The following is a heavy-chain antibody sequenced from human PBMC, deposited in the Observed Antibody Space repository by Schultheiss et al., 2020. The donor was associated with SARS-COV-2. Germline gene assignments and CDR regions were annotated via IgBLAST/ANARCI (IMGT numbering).Heavy chain of an antibody. CDR3: AHSTTIFGAGFLGYGMDV. Sequence: SGPTLVKPTQTLTLTCTFSGFSLSTSGVGVGWIRQPPGKALEWLALIFWNDDKYYSPSLKSRLTITKDTSKNQVVLTMTNMDPVDTATYYCAHSTTIFGAGFLGYGMDVWGQGTTVTVSS. D-gene: IGHD3-3*01. J-gene: IGHJ6*02. V-gene: IGHV2-5*01. CDR2: IFWNDDK. CDR1: GFSLSTSGVG.